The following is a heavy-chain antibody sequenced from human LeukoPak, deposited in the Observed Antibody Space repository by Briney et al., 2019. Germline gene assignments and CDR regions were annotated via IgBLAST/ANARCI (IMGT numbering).Heavy chain of an antibody. V-gene: IGHV3-30-3*01. J-gene: IGHJ4*02. CDR1: GFTFSSYA. CDR3: ARDAYYYDSSGYYYVIFSYFDY. Sequence: PGRSLRLSCAASGFTFSSYAMRWVRQAPGKGLEWMAVISYDGSNKYYADSVKGRFTISRDNSKNTLYLQMNSLRAEDTAVYYCARDAYYYDSSGYYYVIFSYFDYWGQGTLVTVSS. D-gene: IGHD3-22*01. CDR2: ISYDGSNK.